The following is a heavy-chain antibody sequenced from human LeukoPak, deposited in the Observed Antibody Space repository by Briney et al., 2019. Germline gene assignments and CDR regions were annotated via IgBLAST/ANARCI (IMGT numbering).Heavy chain of an antibody. CDR2: IVVGSGNT. CDR3: ARVGYCSSTSCFDPREAFDI. D-gene: IGHD2-2*01. V-gene: IGHV1-58*02. CDR1: GFTFTSSA. J-gene: IGHJ3*02. Sequence: SVKVSCKASGFTFTSSAMQWVRQARGQRLEWIGWIVVGSGNTNYAQKFQERVTITRDMSTSTAYMELSSLRSEDTAVYYCARVGYCSSTSCFDPREAFDIWGQGTMVTVSS.